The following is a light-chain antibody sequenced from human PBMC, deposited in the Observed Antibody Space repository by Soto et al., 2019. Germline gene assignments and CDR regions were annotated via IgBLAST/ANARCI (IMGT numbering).Light chain of an antibody. J-gene: IGKJ1*01. Sequence: DIQMTQSPSTLSASAGDRVTITCRASQSISSWLAWYQQKPGKAPKLLIYDASNLHSGVPSRFSGSGSGTDFTLTISSLHPEDFATYYCLQDLSYPRTFGQGTKVDIK. V-gene: IGKV1-5*01. CDR3: LQDLSYPRT. CDR1: QSISSW. CDR2: DAS.